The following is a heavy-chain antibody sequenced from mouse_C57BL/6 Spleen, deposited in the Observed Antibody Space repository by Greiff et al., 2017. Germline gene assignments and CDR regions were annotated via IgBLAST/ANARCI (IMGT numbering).Heavy chain of an antibody. CDR3: AREVDY. Sequence: VQLQQSGPELVKPGASVKISCKASGYTFTDYYMNWVKQSHGKSLEWIGDINPNNGGTSYNQKFKGKATLTVDKSSSTAYMELRSLTSEDSAVXYCAREVDYWGQGTTLTVSS. J-gene: IGHJ2*01. V-gene: IGHV1-26*01. CDR2: INPNNGGT. CDR1: GYTFTDYY.